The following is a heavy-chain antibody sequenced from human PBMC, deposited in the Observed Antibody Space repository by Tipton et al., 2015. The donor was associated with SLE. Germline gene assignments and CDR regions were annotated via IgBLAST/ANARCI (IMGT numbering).Heavy chain of an antibody. J-gene: IGHJ4*02. CDR2: IIPIFGTA. CDR1: GGTFSSYA. CDR3: ARIYCGGDCYSYNFDY. V-gene: IGHV1-69*05. D-gene: IGHD2-21*01. Sequence: QSGAEVKKPGSSVKVSCKASGGTFSSYAISWVRQAPGQGLEWLGGIIPIFGTANYAQKFQGRVTITTDESTSTAYMELSSLRSEDTAVYYCARIYCGGDCYSYNFDYWGQGTLVTVSS.